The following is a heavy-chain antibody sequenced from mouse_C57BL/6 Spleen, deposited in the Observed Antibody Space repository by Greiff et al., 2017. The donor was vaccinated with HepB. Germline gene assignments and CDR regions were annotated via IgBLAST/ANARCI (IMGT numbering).Heavy chain of an antibody. J-gene: IGHJ2*01. CDR2: ISYDGSN. CDR3: ARDRRSFYFDY. CDR1: GYSITSGYY. V-gene: IGHV3-6*01. Sequence: ESGPGLVKPSQSLSLTCSVTGYSITSGYYWNWIRQFPGNKLEWMGYISYDGSNNYNPSLKNRISITRDTSKNQFFLKLNSVTTEDTATYYCARDRRSFYFDYWGQGTTLTVSS. D-gene: IGHD1-1*01.